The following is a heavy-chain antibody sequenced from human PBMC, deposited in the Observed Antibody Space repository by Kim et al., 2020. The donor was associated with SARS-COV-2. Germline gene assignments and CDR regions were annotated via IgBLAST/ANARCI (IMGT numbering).Heavy chain of an antibody. D-gene: IGHD3-22*01. Sequence: SETLSLTCAVYGGSFSGYYWSWIRQPPGKGLEWIGEINHSGSTNYNPSLKSRVTISVATSKNQFSLKLSSVTAADTAVYYCTRRVRRRVGYYYDTSGYYSSPFDDWGQGTLVTVSS. J-gene: IGHJ4*02. CDR3: TRRVRRRVGYYYDTSGYYSSPFDD. CDR1: GGSFSGYY. CDR2: INHSGST. V-gene: IGHV4-34*01.